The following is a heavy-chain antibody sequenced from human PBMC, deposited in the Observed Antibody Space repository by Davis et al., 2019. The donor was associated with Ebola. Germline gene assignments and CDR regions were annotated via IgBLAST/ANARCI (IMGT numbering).Heavy chain of an antibody. Sequence: PGGSLRLSCAASGSTFSNYWMNWVRQAPGKGLVWVSRFSLDGSSTSYADSVRGRFTMSRDNTQNKVYLQMNSLRVEDTAVYYCVTLAGITVPPTDDFNYWGLGTLVTVSS. CDR1: GSTFSNYW. CDR2: FSLDGSST. V-gene: IGHV3-74*01. D-gene: IGHD1-1*01. J-gene: IGHJ4*02. CDR3: VTLAGITVPPTDDFNY.